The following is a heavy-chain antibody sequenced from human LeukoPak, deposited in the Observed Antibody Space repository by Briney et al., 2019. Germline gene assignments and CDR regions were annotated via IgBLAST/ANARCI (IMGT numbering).Heavy chain of an antibody. CDR2: ISSSGSI. CDR3: ARTGDPGGYYYYYYMDV. V-gene: IGHV3-48*03. CDR1: GFTFSSYE. Sequence: GGSLRLSCAASGFTFSSYEMNWVRQAPGKGLEWVSYISSSGSIYYADSVKGRFTISRDNAKNSLYLQMNSLRAEDTAVYYCARTGDPGGYYYYYYMDVWGKGTTVTVSS. D-gene: IGHD2-21*02. J-gene: IGHJ6*03.